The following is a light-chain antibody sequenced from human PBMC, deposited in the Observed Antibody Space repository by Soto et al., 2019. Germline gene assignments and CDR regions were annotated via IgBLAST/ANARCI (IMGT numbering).Light chain of an antibody. CDR1: QGITNW. CDR2: AAF. CDR3: QQANSFPRT. J-gene: IGKJ1*01. Sequence: DIQMTQSPSDVSASVGDRVTITCRASQGITNWLAWYQQKPGKAPKLLIYAAFSLVSGVPSRFSGSGSGTDFTLTISSLQPEDVATYYCQQANSFPRTFGQGTKVEIK. V-gene: IGKV1-12*01.